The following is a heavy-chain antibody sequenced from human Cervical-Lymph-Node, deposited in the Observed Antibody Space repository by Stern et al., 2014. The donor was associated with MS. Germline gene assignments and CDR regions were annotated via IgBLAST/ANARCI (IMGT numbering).Heavy chain of an antibody. CDR1: GGTFSAYS. CDR2: ISPMSGTT. CDR3: ASLKYKFDTGGPETEYYFYGMGV. Sequence: QVQLVQSGAEVKKPGSSVKVSCTAYGGTFSAYSISWVRQAPGQGLEWMGGISPMSGTTTYAQKFQGRVTITADKSTSTDYMELSSLRSDDTAVYYCASLKYKFDTGGPETEYYFYGMGVWGQGTSVTVSS. J-gene: IGHJ6*02. V-gene: IGHV1-69*14. D-gene: IGHD2-8*02.